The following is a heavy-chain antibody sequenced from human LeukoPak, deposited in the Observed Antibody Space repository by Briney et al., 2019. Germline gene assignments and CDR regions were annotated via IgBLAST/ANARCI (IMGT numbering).Heavy chain of an antibody. J-gene: IGHJ4*02. CDR2: ISSSDNTI. Sequence: PRGSLRLSCAASGFTFNHYEMNWVRLAPGKGLEWVSYISSSDNTIHYADSVKGRFTISRDNAKNSLYLEMNSLRDEDTAVYYCARVHRGYSYGRLDYWGQGTLVTVSS. V-gene: IGHV3-48*03. CDR3: ARVHRGYSYGRLDY. CDR1: GFTFNHYE. D-gene: IGHD5-18*01.